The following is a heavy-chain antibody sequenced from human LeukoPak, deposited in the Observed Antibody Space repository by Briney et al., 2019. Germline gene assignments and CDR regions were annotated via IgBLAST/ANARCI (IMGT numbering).Heavy chain of an antibody. CDR3: ARLIVVVPAAPNWFDP. V-gene: IGHV1-18*01. CDR1: GYTFTSYG. J-gene: IGHJ5*02. CDR2: ISAYNGNT. Sequence: GASVKVSCKASGYTFTSYGISWVRQAPGQGLEWMGWISAYNGNTNYAQKLQGRVTMTTDTSTSTAYIELRSLRSDDTAVYYCARLIVVVPAAPNWFDPWGQGTLVTVSS. D-gene: IGHD2-2*01.